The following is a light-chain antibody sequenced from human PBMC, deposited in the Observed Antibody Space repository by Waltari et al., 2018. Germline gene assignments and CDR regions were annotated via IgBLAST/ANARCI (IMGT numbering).Light chain of an antibody. V-gene: IGKV4-1*01. CDR1: QSLLYRPNNKYD. Sequence: IVLTQSPDSLAVSLGVRATIPCKSSQSLLYRPNNKYDLAWYQQKPEQPPKPLISYASTRETGVPYRISGGGSGTDFTLTISSLEAEDVAVYFCQQSYTSPFTFGGGTKVEL. J-gene: IGKJ4*01. CDR3: QQSYTSPFT. CDR2: YAS.